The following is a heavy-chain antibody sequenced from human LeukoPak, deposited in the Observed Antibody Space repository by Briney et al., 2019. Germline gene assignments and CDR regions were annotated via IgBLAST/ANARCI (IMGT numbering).Heavy chain of an antibody. D-gene: IGHD2-2*01. CDR1: GFTFSSCA. Sequence: GGSLRLSCVASGFTFSSCAMNWVRQAPGKGLEWVSGISGGGDGTYYADSAKGRFTISRDNSKNTLYLQMTSLRAEDTAIYYCAKRGTACTSTRCNIDYWGQGTLVTVSS. CDR2: ISGGGDGT. CDR3: AKRGTACTSTRCNIDY. V-gene: IGHV3-23*01. J-gene: IGHJ4*02.